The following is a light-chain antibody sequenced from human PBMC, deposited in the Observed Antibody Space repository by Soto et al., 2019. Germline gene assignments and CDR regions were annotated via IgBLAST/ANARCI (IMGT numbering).Light chain of an antibody. Sequence: EIVLTQSPGTLSLAAGERATLSCTSSQNVGSMYSSWYQQKPGQAPRLLIYGTSNRATGIPDRFSGSGSGTDFTLTISRLEPEDFAVYYCQQYGSSPRTFGQGTKVDI. J-gene: IGKJ1*01. CDR2: GTS. CDR3: QQYGSSPRT. V-gene: IGKV3-20*01. CDR1: QNVGSMY.